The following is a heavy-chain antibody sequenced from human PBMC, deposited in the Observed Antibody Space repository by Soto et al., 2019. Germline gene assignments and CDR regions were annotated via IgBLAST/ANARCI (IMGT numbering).Heavy chain of an antibody. D-gene: IGHD3-22*01. Sequence: ASVKVSCKASGYTFTSYGISWVRQAPGQGLEWMGWISAYNGDTNYAQKLQGRVTMTTDTSTSTAYMELRSLRSDDTAVYYCARGVSRGIGFYYGMDVWGQGTTVTVSS. CDR3: ARGVSRGIGFYYGMDV. CDR1: GYTFTSYG. CDR2: ISAYNGDT. J-gene: IGHJ6*02. V-gene: IGHV1-18*01.